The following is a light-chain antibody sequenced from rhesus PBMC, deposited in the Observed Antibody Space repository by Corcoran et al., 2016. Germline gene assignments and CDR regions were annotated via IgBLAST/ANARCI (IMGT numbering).Light chain of an antibody. Sequence: EIVMTQSPATLSLSPGETATLSCRASESVGSYLAWYQQKPGQAPTLLVHSAYFRATGIPDRFSGSGSRTEFTLTISSLEPEDVGVYHCQQYNDLPLTFGGGTKVEIK. CDR1: ESVGSY. V-gene: IGKV3-40*02. CDR2: SAY. J-gene: IGKJ4*01. CDR3: QQYNDLPLT.